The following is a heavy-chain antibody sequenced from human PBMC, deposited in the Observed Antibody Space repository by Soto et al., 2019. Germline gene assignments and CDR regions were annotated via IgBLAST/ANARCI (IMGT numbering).Heavy chain of an antibody. J-gene: IGHJ5*02. V-gene: IGHV3-30*18. Sequence: QVQLVESGGGVVQPGGSLRLSCAASGFTFSSYGMHWVRQAPGKGLEWVAVISDDGSNKYYADSVKGRFTISRDNSKNTLYLQMNSVRAEDTAVYYCEKDGIAVAVRGWFDPWGQGTLVTVSS. CDR1: GFTFSSYG. D-gene: IGHD6-19*01. CDR3: EKDGIAVAVRGWFDP. CDR2: ISDDGSNK.